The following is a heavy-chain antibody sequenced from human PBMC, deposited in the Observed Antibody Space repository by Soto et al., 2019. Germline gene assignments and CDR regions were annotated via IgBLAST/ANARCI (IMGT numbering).Heavy chain of an antibody. CDR2: IYYSGST. J-gene: IGHJ4*02. CDR3: AIPTSVDGSGSYSFDY. CDR1: GGSISSSSYY. D-gene: IGHD3-10*01. Sequence: SETLSLTCTVSGGSISSSSYYWGWIRQPPGKGLEWIGSIYYSGSTYYNPSLKSRVTISVDTSKNQFSLKLSSVTAADTAVYYCAIPTSVDGSGSYSFDYWGQGTLVTVSS. V-gene: IGHV4-39*01.